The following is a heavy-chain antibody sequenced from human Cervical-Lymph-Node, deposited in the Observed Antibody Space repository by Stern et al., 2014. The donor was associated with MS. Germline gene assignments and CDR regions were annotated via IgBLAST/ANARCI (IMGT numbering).Heavy chain of an antibody. J-gene: IGHJ2*01. Sequence: QVQLVQSGAELKTPGSSARISCKASGGTFTSYAINWVRQAPGQGPEWMGGIIPMFGTINYAQNFQGRCTISADESTGTAYMELPGLTSEDTAVFYCARDGRGNFFYFDLWGRGTLVTVSS. CDR1: GGTFTSYA. V-gene: IGHV1-69*01. CDR3: ARDGRGNFFYFDL. CDR2: IIPMFGTI. D-gene: IGHD4-23*01.